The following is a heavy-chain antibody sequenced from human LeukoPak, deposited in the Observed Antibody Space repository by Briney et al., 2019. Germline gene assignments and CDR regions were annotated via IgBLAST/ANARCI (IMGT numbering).Heavy chain of an antibody. CDR2: IYHSGST. V-gene: IGHV4-30-2*01. CDR1: GGSISSGGYS. CDR3: ARVRHSSGWYEESDFDY. J-gene: IGHJ4*02. D-gene: IGHD6-19*01. Sequence: PSETLSLTCAVSGGSISSGGYSWSWIRQPPGKGLEWIGYIYHSGSTYYNPSLKSRVTISVDRSKSQFSLKLSSVTAADTAVYYCARVRHSSGWYEESDFDYWGQGTLVTVSS.